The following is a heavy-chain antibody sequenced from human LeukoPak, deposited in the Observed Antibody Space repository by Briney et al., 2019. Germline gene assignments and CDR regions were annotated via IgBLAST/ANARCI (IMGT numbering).Heavy chain of an antibody. V-gene: IGHV3-7*05. CDR1: GFTFSRSW. D-gene: IGHD3-22*01. J-gene: IGHJ4*02. Sequence: PGGSLRLSCAASGFTFSRSWMSWVRQAPGKGLEWVANIKQDGSEKNYVDSVKGRFTISRDNVQNSLYLQMNSLRPEDTAVYYCAKESGFGFDYWGQGTLVTVSS. CDR3: AKESGFGFDY. CDR2: IKQDGSEK.